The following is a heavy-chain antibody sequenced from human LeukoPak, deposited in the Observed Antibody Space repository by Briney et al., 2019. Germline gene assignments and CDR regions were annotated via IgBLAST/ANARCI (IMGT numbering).Heavy chain of an antibody. Sequence: GGSLRLSCAASRFTLSTYWMSWVRQAPGKGLEWVAHIKQDGGQEYYVDSVKGRFAISRDSAKNSLYLQMNSLRAEDTAVYYCARGVPYDSWSGPHYSDYWGQGTLVTVSS. D-gene: IGHD3-3*01. CDR1: RFTLSTYW. V-gene: IGHV3-7*01. CDR3: ARGVPYDSWSGPHYSDY. J-gene: IGHJ4*02. CDR2: IKQDGGQE.